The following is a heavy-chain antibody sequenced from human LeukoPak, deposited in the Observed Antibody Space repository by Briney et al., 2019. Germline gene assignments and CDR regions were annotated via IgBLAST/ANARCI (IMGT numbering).Heavy chain of an antibody. CDR1: GFTFSYSW. V-gene: IGHV3-74*01. Sequence: GGSLRLSCAASGFTFSYSWMNWVRQAPGKGLVWVSRINSDGSSTTYADSVKGRFTISRDNAKNTLYLQMNSLRVEDTAVYYCARGFRGGVDVWGQGTTVTVSS. CDR3: ARGFRGGVDV. J-gene: IGHJ6*02. CDR2: INSDGSST.